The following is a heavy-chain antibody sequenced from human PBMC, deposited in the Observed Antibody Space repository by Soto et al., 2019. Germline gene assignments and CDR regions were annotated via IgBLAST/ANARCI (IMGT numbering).Heavy chain of an antibody. J-gene: IGHJ3*02. V-gene: IGHV4-30-2*01. CDR1: GGSISSGGYS. CDR2: IYHSGST. D-gene: IGHD3-22*01. CDR3: ARGGHASSGYYAFDI. Sequence: SETLSLTCAVSGGSISSGGYSWSWIRQPPGKGLAWIGYIYHSGSTYYNPSLKSRVTISVDRSKNQFSLKLSSVTAADTAVYYCARGGHASSGYYAFDIWGQGTMVTVSS.